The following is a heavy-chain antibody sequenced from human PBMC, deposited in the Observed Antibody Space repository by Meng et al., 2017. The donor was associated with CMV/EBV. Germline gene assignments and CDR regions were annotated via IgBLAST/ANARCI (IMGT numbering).Heavy chain of an antibody. CDR3: ARDFILSGNYYYYGMDV. V-gene: IGHV3-21*01. CDR2: ISSSSSYI. Sequence: GESLKISCAAPGFTFSSYSMNWVRQAPGKGLEWVSSISSSSSYIYYADSVKGRFTISRDNAKNSLYLQMNSLRAEDTAVYYCARDFILSGNYYYYGMDVWGQGTTVTVSS. J-gene: IGHJ6*02. CDR1: GFTFSSYS. D-gene: IGHD3-16*02.